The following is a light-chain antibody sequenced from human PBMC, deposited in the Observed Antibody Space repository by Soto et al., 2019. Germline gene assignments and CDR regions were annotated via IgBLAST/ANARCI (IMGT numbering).Light chain of an antibody. CDR2: DAS. J-gene: IGKJ2*01. V-gene: IGKV3-11*01. Sequence: EIVLTQSPATLSLSPGERATLSCRASQSVSSYLAWYQQKPGQAPRLLIYDASNEATGIPARFSGSGSGTDFTLAISSREPEDLAVYYCQQRSNWPPRYTFGQGTKLEIK. CDR3: QQRSNWPPRYT. CDR1: QSVSSY.